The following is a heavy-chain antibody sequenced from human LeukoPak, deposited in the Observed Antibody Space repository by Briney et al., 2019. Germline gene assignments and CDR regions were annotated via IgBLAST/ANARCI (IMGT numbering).Heavy chain of an antibody. CDR1: GFTFSNCV. CDR2: ISGSDDTT. D-gene: IGHD6-19*01. Sequence: PGGSLRLSCAASGFTFSNCVMSWVRQAPGKGLEWVSAISGSDDTTYYADSVKGRFSISRDNSRNTLDLQMSSLRVEDTAVYYCAKGPLTEVAGTTWDYWGQGTLVTVSS. V-gene: IGHV3-23*01. J-gene: IGHJ4*02. CDR3: AKGPLTEVAGTTWDY.